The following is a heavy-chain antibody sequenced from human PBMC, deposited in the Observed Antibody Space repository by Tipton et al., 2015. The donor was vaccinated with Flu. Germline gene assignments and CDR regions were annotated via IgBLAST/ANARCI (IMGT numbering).Heavy chain of an antibody. Sequence: TLSLTCTVSGGSISSYHWSWIRQPPGKGLEWIGYIYYSGSTNYNPSLKSRVTISVDTSKNQFSLKLSSVTAADTAVYYCARAGGLYAFDIWGQGTMVTVSS. CDR2: IYYSGST. V-gene: IGHV4-59*01. J-gene: IGHJ3*02. CDR3: ARAGGLYAFDI. D-gene: IGHD1-26*01. CDR1: GGSISSYH.